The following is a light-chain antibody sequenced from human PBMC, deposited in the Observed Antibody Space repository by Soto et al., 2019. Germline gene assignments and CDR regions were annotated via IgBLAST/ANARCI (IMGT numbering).Light chain of an antibody. CDR1: QSVSS. CDR2: AAS. V-gene: IGKV3D-15*01. CDR3: QQYDNWPHT. J-gene: IGKJ2*01. Sequence: EIVMTQSPATLSVSPGERATLSCRASQSVSSLGWYQQKPGQTPKLLIYAASTRATGMPARFSGSGSGTEFTLTISSLQSEDFAVYYCQQYDNWPHTFGQGTKLEIK.